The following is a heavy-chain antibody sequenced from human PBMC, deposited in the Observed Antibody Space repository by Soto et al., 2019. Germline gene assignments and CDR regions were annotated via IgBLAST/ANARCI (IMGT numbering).Heavy chain of an antibody. J-gene: IGHJ4*02. CDR2: ISGSGGSA. D-gene: IGHD3-22*01. V-gene: IGHV3-23*01. CDR3: AKGGSYYYDSSGYYAN. Sequence: GGSLRLSCAASGFTFSSYGMNWVRQTPGKGLEWVSAISGSGGSAYYADSVKGRLTISRDNSKNTLFLQMNSLRAEDTAIYYCAKGGSYYYDSSGYYANWGQGTLVTVSS. CDR1: GFTFSSYG.